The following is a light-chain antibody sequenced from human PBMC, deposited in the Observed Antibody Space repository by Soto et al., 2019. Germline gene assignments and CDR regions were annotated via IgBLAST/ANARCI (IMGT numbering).Light chain of an antibody. J-gene: IGKJ5*01. V-gene: IGKV3-15*01. Sequence: EIVMTQSPATLSVSPGERATLSCRASQSVSGNLAWYQQKPGQTPRLLIYGASTRATGITARFSGSGSGTEFTLTISSLQSEDFAIYYGQQYNNCPPITFGQGTRLEIK. CDR2: GAS. CDR1: QSVSGN. CDR3: QQYNNCPPIT.